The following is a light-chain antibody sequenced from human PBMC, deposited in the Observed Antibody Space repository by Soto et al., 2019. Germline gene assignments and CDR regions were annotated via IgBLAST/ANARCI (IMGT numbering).Light chain of an antibody. J-gene: IGKJ1*01. V-gene: IGKV2-28*01. CDR1: QSLLHRDGYTY. Sequence: DIVMTQSPLFLPVIPGEPASISCRSSQSLLHRDGYTYLDWYLQKPAQSPQLLIYLTSNRACGVPDRCSGSGSGTDFTLKISRVEAEDVGVYYCMQTLRFWTFGQGTKVEIK. CDR3: MQTLRFWT. CDR2: LTS.